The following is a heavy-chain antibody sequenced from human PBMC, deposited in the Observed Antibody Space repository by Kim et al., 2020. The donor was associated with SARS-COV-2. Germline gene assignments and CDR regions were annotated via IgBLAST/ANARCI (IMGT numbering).Heavy chain of an antibody. CDR2: IYYSGST. J-gene: IGHJ5*02. CDR3: AREVGTAPVGNWSYP. CDR1: GGSISSYY. V-gene: IGHV4-59*01. Sequence: SETLSLTCTVSGGSISSYYWSWIRQPPGKGLEWIGYIYYSGSTNYNPSLKSRVTISVDTSKNQFFLKLSSVTAADTAVYYCAREVGTAPVGNWSYPWGQGTLVTVSS. D-gene: IGHD1-1*01.